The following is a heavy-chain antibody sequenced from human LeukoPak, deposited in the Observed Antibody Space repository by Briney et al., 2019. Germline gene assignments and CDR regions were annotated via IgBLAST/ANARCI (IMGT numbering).Heavy chain of an antibody. J-gene: IGHJ1*01. D-gene: IGHD6-19*01. CDR1: GFTFSSYA. V-gene: IGHV3-23*01. CDR3: AKQWLDQYFQH. Sequence: GGSLRLSCAASGFTFSSYAMSRVRQAPGKGLEWVSAISGSGGSTYYADSVKGRFTISRDNSKNTLYLQMNSLRAEDTAVYYCAKQWLDQYFQHWGQGTLVTVSS. CDR2: ISGSGGST.